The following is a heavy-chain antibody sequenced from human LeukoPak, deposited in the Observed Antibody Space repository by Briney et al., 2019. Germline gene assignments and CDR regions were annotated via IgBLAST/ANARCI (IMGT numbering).Heavy chain of an antibody. CDR1: GYTLTSYC. CDR2: INPSGGST. V-gene: IGHV1-46*01. Sequence: GASVKVSCKASGYTLTSYCMHWVRQAPGQGLEWMGIINPSGGSTSYAQKFQGRVTMTRDTSTSTVYMELSSLRSEDTAVYYCARSGSQNSSSSAFDIWGQGTMVTVSS. CDR3: ARSGSQNSSSSAFDI. D-gene: IGHD6-13*01. J-gene: IGHJ3*02.